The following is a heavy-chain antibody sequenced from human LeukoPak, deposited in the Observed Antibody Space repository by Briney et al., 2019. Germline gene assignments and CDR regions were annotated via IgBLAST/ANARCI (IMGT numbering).Heavy chain of an antibody. D-gene: IGHD4-17*01. CDR1: GYTFTSYA. V-gene: IGHV7-4-1*02. Sequence: EASVKVSCKASGYTFTSYAMNWVRQAPGQGLEWMGWINTNTGNPTYAQGFTGRFVFSLDTSVSTAYLQISSLKAEDTAVYYCARDMTTRPYDAFDIWGQGTMVTVSS. J-gene: IGHJ3*02. CDR2: INTNTGNP. CDR3: ARDMTTRPYDAFDI.